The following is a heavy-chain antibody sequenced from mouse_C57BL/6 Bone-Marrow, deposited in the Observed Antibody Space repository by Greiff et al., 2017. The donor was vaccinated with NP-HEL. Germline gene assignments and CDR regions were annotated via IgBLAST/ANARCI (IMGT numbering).Heavy chain of an antibody. D-gene: IGHD2-4*01. CDR2: IRNKANGYTT. CDR1: GFTFTDYY. V-gene: IGHV7-3*01. J-gene: IGHJ1*03. CDR3: ARGGYYYDYDGWYFDV. Sequence: EVHLVESGGGLVQPGGSLSLSCAASGFTFTDYYMSWVRQPPGKALEWLGFIRNKANGYTTEYSASVKGRFTISRDNSQSILYLQMNALRAEDSATYYCARGGYYYDYDGWYFDVWGTGTTVTVSS.